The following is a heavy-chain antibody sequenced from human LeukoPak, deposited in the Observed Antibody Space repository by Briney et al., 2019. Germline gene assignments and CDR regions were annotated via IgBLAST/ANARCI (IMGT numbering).Heavy chain of an antibody. CDR3: ARTYVWGSYPPPDAFDI. CDR1: GFTFSSYW. CDR2: INQDGSEN. J-gene: IGHJ3*02. D-gene: IGHD3-16*01. Sequence: GGSLRLSCAASGFTFSSYWMSWVRQAPGMGLEWVANINQDGSENYYVDSVKGRFTISRDNANNSLYLHMNSLRDEDTAVYYCARTYVWGSYPPPDAFDIWGQGTMVTVSS. V-gene: IGHV3-7*01.